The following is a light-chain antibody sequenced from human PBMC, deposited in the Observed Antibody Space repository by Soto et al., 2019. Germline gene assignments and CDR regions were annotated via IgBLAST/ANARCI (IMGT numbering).Light chain of an antibody. CDR3: QSYDSSLSGVV. Sequence: QSVLTQPPSASGTPGQRVTISCSGSSSNIGSNTVNWYQQLPGTAPKLIIYSNHNRPSGVPDRFSGSKSGTSASLAITGLQAEDEADYYCQSYDSSLSGVVFGGGTKLTVL. CDR2: SNH. CDR1: SSNIGSNT. J-gene: IGLJ3*02. V-gene: IGLV1-40*01.